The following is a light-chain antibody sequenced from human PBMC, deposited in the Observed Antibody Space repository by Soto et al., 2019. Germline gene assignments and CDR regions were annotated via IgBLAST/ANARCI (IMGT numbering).Light chain of an antibody. CDR2: AAS. CDR3: QELST. J-gene: IGKJ3*01. CDR1: QGFSNY. V-gene: IGKV1-9*01. Sequence: DIQLTQSPSFLSASLGDRVTITCRATQGFSNYLAWYQQKPGKAPKLLIYAASTLQSGVPSRFSGSGSGTEFTLTISSLQPEDFATYYCQELSTFGPGTKVDIK.